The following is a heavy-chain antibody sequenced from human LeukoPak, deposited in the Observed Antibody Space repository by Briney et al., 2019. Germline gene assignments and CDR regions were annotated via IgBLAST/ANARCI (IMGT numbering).Heavy chain of an antibody. CDR3: ARGLAAAGMGRRRH. CDR2: ISYDGSNK. CDR1: GFTFSSYA. Sequence: PGRSLRLSCAASGFTFSSYAMHWVRQAPGKGLEWVAVISYDGSNKYYADSVKGRFTISRDNSKNTLYLQMNSLRAEDTAVYYCARGLAAAGMGRRRHWGQGTLVTVSS. D-gene: IGHD6-13*01. V-gene: IGHV3-30-3*01. J-gene: IGHJ1*01.